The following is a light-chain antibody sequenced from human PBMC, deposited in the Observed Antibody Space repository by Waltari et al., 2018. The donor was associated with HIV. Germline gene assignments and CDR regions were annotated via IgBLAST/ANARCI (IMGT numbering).Light chain of an antibody. CDR3: QQYNSYSYS. CDR1: QSINSW. CDR2: KAS. Sequence: DIQMTQSPSTLSASVGDRVTITCRASQSINSWLAWYQQKPGKVPNLLIYKASSLESGVPSSFSGSGSGTEFTRTISILQPDDFATSYCQQYNSYSYSFGQGTKLEIK. J-gene: IGKJ2*03. V-gene: IGKV1-5*03.